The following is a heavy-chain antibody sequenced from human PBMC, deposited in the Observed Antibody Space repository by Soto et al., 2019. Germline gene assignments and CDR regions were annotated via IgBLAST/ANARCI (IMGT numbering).Heavy chain of an antibody. J-gene: IGHJ2*01. CDR1: GFMFNSYA. V-gene: IGHV3-64*01. CDR3: ARRTAGWYFDL. CDR2: ISSLGDST. Sequence: EVQRVESGGGLVQPGGSLRLSCAASGFMFNSYAMHWVRQAPGKGLEYVSAISSLGDSTFYANSVKDRFTISRDNSKNTLYLQMGSLRVEDMAVYYCARRTAGWYFDLWGRGTLVTVSS. D-gene: IGHD2-21*02.